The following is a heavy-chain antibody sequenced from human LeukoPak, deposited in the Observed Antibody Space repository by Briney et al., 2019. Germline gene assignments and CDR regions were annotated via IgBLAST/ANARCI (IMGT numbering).Heavy chain of an antibody. V-gene: IGHV4-4*07. Sequence: SETLSLTCTVSGGSISSYYWSWIRQPAGKGLEWIGRIYTSGSTNYNPSLKSRVTMSVDTSKNQFSLKLSSVTAADTAVYYCAREPPEVGWGSDYFDYWGQGTLVTVSS. CDR2: IYTSGST. J-gene: IGHJ4*02. CDR1: GGSISSYY. CDR3: AREPPEVGWGSDYFDY. D-gene: IGHD2-21*01.